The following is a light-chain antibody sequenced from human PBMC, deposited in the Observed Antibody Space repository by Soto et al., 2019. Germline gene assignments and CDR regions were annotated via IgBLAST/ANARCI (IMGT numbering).Light chain of an antibody. CDR1: QGISNY. CDR3: QKYNSAPRT. CDR2: AAS. V-gene: IGKV1-27*01. Sequence: DIQMTQSPSSLSASVGDRVTITCRVSQGISNYLAWYQQKPGKVPKLLIYAASTLQSGVPSRFSGSGSGTAFTLTISGLQPEDVATYYCQKYNSAPRTFGPGTKVDIK. J-gene: IGKJ3*01.